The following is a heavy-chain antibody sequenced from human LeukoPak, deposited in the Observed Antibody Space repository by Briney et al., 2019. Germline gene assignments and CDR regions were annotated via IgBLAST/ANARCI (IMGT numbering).Heavy chain of an antibody. Sequence: ASVKVSCKASGGTCSSYASSWVRQAPGQGLEWMGGIIPIFGTANYAQKFQGRVTITADESTSTAYMELSSLRAEDTAVYYCARAPGSPYYFDYWGQGTLVTVSS. J-gene: IGHJ4*02. CDR3: ARAPGSPYYFDY. CDR1: GGTCSSYA. V-gene: IGHV1-69*13. CDR2: IIPIFGTA.